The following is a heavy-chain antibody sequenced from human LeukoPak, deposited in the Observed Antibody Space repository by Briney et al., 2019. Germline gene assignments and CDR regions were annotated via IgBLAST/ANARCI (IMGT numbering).Heavy chain of an antibody. Sequence: PSETPSLTCTVASRSISTYYWSWLPQSPGKGLEWRGYIFHSGRTTYNPSLSSLLTISVDTSKNHFFLALRSVTAADRAVYYGARQGTSGSYLTGLDVWGQGTTVTVSS. V-gene: IGHV4-59*08. CDR1: SRSISTYY. J-gene: IGHJ6*02. CDR2: IFHSGRT. D-gene: IGHD3-22*01. CDR3: ARQGTSGSYLTGLDV.